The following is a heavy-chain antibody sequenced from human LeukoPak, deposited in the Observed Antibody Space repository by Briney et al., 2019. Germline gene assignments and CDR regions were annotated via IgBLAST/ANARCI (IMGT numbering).Heavy chain of an antibody. J-gene: IGHJ6*03. V-gene: IGHV3-33*06. Sequence: GGSLRLSCAASGFTFSSYGMHWVRQAPGKGLEWVAVIWYDGSNKYYADSVKGRFTISRDNSKNTLYLQMNSLIAEDTAVYYCAKDYGGYMDVWGKGTTVTVSS. CDR2: IWYDGSNK. CDR3: AKDYGGYMDV. CDR1: GFTFSSYG. D-gene: IGHD4-23*01.